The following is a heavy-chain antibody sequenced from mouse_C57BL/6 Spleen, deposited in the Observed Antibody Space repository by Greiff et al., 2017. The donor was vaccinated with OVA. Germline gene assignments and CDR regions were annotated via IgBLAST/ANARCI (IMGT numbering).Heavy chain of an antibody. CDR3: VYGNYEHFDV. CDR2: IDPSDSET. V-gene: IGHV1-52*01. CDR1: GYTFTSYW. J-gene: IGHJ1*03. D-gene: IGHD2-1*01. Sequence: VQLQQSGAELVRPGSSVKLSCKASGYTFTSYWMHWVKQRPIQGLEWIGNIDPSDSETHYNQKFKDKATLTVDKSSSTAYMQLSSLTSEDSAVYYCVYGNYEHFDVWGTGTTVTVSS.